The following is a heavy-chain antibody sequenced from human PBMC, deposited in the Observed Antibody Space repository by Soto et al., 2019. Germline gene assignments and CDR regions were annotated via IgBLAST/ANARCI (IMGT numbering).Heavy chain of an antibody. CDR2: IYYSGST. J-gene: IGHJ5*02. CDR3: ARGPGDIVVVPAAIPYWFDP. Sequence: KPSETLSLTCTVSGGSISSGGYYWSWIRQHPGKGLEWIGYIYYSGSTYYNPSLKSRVTISVDTSKNQFSLKLSSVTAADTAVYYCARGPGDIVVVPAAIPYWFDPWGQGSLVTVSS. V-gene: IGHV4-31*03. CDR1: GGSISSGGYY. D-gene: IGHD2-2*02.